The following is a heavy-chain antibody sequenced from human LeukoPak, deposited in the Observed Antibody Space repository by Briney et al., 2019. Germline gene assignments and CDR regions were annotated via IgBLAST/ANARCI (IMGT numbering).Heavy chain of an antibody. Sequence: GGSLRLSCAASGFIFSSYWMHWVRQAPAKGLVWASRINSDGSSTDCADSVKGRFTISRDNARNTLYLQMNSLRAEDTAVYYCARDHYVSGYYFDYWGLGTLVTVSS. J-gene: IGHJ4*02. CDR1: GFIFSSYW. CDR2: INSDGSST. CDR3: ARDHYVSGYYFDY. V-gene: IGHV3-74*01. D-gene: IGHD4-17*01.